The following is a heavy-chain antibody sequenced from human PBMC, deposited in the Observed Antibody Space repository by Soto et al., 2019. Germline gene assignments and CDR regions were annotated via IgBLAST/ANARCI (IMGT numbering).Heavy chain of an antibody. CDR2: VYYSGRT. V-gene: IGHV4-59*01. Sequence: SETLSLTCSVLGVSLSSYYWSWIRQPPGKGLEWIGYVYYSGRTNYSPSLESRVTISVDTSKNQFSLRLDSVTPADTAVYYCARVEGDGYNYNNWFEPWGRGTLVTVSS. CDR3: ARVEGDGYNYNNWFEP. CDR1: GVSLSSYY. D-gene: IGHD5-12*01. J-gene: IGHJ5*02.